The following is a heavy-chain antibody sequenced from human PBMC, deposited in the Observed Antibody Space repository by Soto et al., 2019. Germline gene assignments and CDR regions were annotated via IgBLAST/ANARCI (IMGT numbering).Heavy chain of an antibody. J-gene: IGHJ4*02. CDR2: IHYSGVT. CDR1: VGAITNDGYY. CDR3: ARLDLCYDY. D-gene: IGHD2-15*01. V-gene: IGHV4-31*03. Sequence: QVQLQESGPGLVKPSQTLSLTCNVSVGAITNDGYYWSWIRQHPGKALEWIGNIHYSGVTYYNPTLKIRPAISVDISKHQFSLKLDSVTAADTAVYYCARLDLCYDYWGQGVLVTVSS.